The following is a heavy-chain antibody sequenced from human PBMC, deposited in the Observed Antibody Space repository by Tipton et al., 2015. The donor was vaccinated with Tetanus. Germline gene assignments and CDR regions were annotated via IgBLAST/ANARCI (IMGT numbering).Heavy chain of an antibody. CDR1: GGSVSSGSYY. Sequence: TLSLTCTVFGGSVSSGSYYWAWIRQPPGKGLEYIGYILYGASTHYNPSLKSRVTVSADPSQNQFSLKLSPVTAADTAVYYCARIHDFLSGHFDFWGQGTLVTVSS. J-gene: IGHJ4*02. CDR3: ARIHDFLSGHFDF. D-gene: IGHD3-3*01. CDR2: ILYGAST. V-gene: IGHV4-61*01.